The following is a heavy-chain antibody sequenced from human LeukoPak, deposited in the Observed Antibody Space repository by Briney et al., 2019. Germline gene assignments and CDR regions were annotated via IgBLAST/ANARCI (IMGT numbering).Heavy chain of an antibody. J-gene: IGHJ4*02. Sequence: PSQTLSLTCSVSGASISSGGYYWTWIRQHPGKGLEWIGDIYYTGSTYYNPSLKSRVTISVDTSQKQFSLKLSSVTAADTAVYYCARTFAGSTFDYWGQGTLVTVSS. D-gene: IGHD3-10*01. V-gene: IGHV4-31*03. CDR2: IYYTGST. CDR1: GASISSGGYY. CDR3: ARTFAGSTFDY.